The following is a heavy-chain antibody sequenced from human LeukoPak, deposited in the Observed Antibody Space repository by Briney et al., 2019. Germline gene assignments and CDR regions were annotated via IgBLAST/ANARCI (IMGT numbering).Heavy chain of an antibody. Sequence: PGGSLRLSCAASGFTFSSYEMNWVRQAPGKGLEWVSYISSSGSTIYYADSVKGRFTISRDNSKNTLYLQMNSLRAEDTAVYYCARDRLGLRGGYYYYGMDVWGQGTTVTVSS. D-gene: IGHD5-12*01. J-gene: IGHJ6*02. CDR1: GFTFSSYE. V-gene: IGHV3-48*03. CDR3: ARDRLGLRGGYYYYGMDV. CDR2: ISSSGSTI.